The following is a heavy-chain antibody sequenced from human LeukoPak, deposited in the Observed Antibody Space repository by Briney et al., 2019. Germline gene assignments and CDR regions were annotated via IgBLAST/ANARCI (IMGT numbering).Heavy chain of an antibody. CDR2: IIPIFGTA. D-gene: IGHD3-22*01. J-gene: IGHJ4*02. V-gene: IGHV1-69*05. CDR1: GGTFSSYS. CDR3: ARAPYYDDSSGYYRYHLDY. Sequence: SVKVYCKASGGTFSSYSISWVRQAPGQGLEWMGGIIPIFGTANYSQKLQDRVKITTDESTSTAYMKLSSLRSEDTARYYCARAPYYDDSSGYYRYHLDYWGQGTLVTVSS.